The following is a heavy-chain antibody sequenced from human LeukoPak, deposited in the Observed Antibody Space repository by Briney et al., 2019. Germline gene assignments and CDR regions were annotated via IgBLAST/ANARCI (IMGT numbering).Heavy chain of an antibody. Sequence: ASVKVSCKASGYTFTGYYMHWVRQAPGQGLEWMGWINPNSGGTNYAQKFQGRVTMTRDTSISTAYMELSRLRSDDTAVYYCARISGWYGWFDPWGQGTQVTVSS. CDR2: INPNSGGT. V-gene: IGHV1-2*02. D-gene: IGHD6-19*01. CDR3: ARISGWYGWFDP. J-gene: IGHJ5*02. CDR1: GYTFTGYY.